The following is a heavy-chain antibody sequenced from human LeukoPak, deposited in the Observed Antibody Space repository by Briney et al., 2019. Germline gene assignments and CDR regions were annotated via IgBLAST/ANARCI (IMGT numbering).Heavy chain of an antibody. CDR2: IWYDGSNK. CDR1: GLTFSSYG. Sequence: GGSLRLSCAASGLTFSSYGMHWVRQAPGKGLEWVAVIWYDGSNKYYADSVKGRFTISRDNSKNTLYLQMNSLRAEDTAVYYCARDSTMVRGVIGPFDYWGQGTLVTVSS. CDR3: ARDSTMVRGVIGPFDY. D-gene: IGHD3-10*01. V-gene: IGHV3-33*01. J-gene: IGHJ4*02.